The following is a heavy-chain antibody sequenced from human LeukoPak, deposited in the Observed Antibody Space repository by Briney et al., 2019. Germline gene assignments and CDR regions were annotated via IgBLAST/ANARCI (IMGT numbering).Heavy chain of an antibody. V-gene: IGHV4-34*01. Sequence: PSETLSLTCAVYGGSFSGYYWSWIRQPPGKGLEWIGEINRSGSTNYNPSLKSRVTISVDTSKNQFSLKLSSVTAADTAVYYCARRSGSGSYYYWGQGTLVTVSS. CDR1: GGSFSGYY. CDR3: ARRSGSGSYYY. CDR2: INRSGST. J-gene: IGHJ4*02. D-gene: IGHD3-10*01.